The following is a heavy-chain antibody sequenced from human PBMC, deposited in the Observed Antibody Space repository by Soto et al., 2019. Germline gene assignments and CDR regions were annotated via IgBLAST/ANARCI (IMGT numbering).Heavy chain of an antibody. CDR3: ARGTTAMVRDYYYYMDV. CDR2: IIPIFGTA. V-gene: IGHV1-69*13. CDR1: GGTFSSYA. D-gene: IGHD5-18*01. Sequence: ASVKVSCKASGGTFSSYAIRWVRQAPGQGLEWMGGIIPIFGTANYAQKFQGRVTITADESTSTAYMELSSLRSEDTAVYYCARGTTAMVRDYYYYMDVWGKGTTVTVSS. J-gene: IGHJ6*03.